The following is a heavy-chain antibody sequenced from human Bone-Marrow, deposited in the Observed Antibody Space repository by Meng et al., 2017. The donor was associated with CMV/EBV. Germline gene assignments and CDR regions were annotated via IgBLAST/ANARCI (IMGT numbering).Heavy chain of an antibody. CDR2: INPNSGGT. CDR1: GYTFTGYY. Sequence: ASVMASCKASGYTFTGYYMHWVRQAPGQGLEWMGWINPNSGGTNYAQKFQGRVTMTRDTSISTAYMELSRLRSDDTAVYYCARSATSIVAPTTFFDDWGQGTLVTVSS. CDR3: ARSATSIVAPTTFFDD. D-gene: IGHD5-12*01. V-gene: IGHV1-2*02. J-gene: IGHJ4*02.